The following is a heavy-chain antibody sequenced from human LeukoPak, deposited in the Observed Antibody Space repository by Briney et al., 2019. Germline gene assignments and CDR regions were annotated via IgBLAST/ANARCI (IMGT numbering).Heavy chain of an antibody. CDR1: GXSISSLY. V-gene: IGHV4-59*08. CDR3: ARHRAYSSSSPFDY. D-gene: IGHD6-6*01. CDR2: IYYTGST. J-gene: IGHJ4*02. Sequence: SETLSLTCSVSGXSISSLYWSWIRQPPGKGLELIGYIYYTGSTNYNPSLKSRVTMFVDMSKNQFSLRLSSVTAADTAVYYCARHRAYSSSSPFDYWGQGTLVTVSS.